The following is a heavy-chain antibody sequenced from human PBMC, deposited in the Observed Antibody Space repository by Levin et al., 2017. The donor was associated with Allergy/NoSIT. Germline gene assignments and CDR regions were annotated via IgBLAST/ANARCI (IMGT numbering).Heavy chain of an antibody. V-gene: IGHV3-23*01. J-gene: IGHJ4*02. CDR2: ISDIGRT. CDR3: AKEQDSSFSV. CDR1: GFTFSKYA. Sequence: GGSLRLSCVASGFTFSKYAMRWVRQAPGMGLEWVSGISDIGRTYYADSVKGRFITTRDNSKNTQYLQMNSLRAEDTALYYCAKEQDSSFSVWGQGALVTVSS. D-gene: IGHD6-13*01.